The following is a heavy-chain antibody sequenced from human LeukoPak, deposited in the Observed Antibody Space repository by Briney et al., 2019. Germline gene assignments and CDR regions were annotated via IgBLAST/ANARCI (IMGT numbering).Heavy chain of an antibody. CDR2: ISSSSSFI. CDR3: ARERSSWGGAFDI. J-gene: IGHJ3*02. V-gene: IGHV3-21*01. Sequence: GGSLRLSCAASGFTFSSYSMNWVRQAPGKGLEWVSSISSSSSFIYYADSLKGRFTISGDNAKNSLYLQMNSLRAEDTAVYYCARERSSWGGAFDIWGQGTMVTVSS. D-gene: IGHD6-13*01. CDR1: GFTFSSYS.